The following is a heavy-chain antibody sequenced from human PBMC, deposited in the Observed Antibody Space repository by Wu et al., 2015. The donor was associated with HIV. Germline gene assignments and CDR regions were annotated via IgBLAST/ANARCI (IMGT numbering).Heavy chain of an antibody. CDR2: INAFNGNT. J-gene: IGHJ1*01. Sequence: QVQLVQSGAELKKPGASVRLSCKTSGYSFTSYGINWVRQAPGQGLEWMGWINAFNGNTDYAQNVQDRVTLTTDTSTTTAYMELRSLTSDDTAMYYCARGIGYSGTYYFGXYYQYWGQGTLVTVSS. CDR3: ARGIGYSGTYYFGXYYQY. D-gene: IGHD1-26*01. V-gene: IGHV1-18*01. CDR1: GYSFTSYG.